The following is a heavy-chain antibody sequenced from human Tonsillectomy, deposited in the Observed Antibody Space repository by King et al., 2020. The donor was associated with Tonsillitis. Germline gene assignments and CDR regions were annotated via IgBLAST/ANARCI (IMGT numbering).Heavy chain of an antibody. J-gene: IGHJ4*02. D-gene: IGHD3-9*01. V-gene: IGHV3-30*18. Sequence: VQLVESGGGVVQPGRSLRLSCAASGFTFSNYGMHWVRQAPGKGLEWVAVISYDGSNKYYADSVKGRFTISRDNSKNTLYLQMNCLRAEDTAVYYCANRASPSMTGTGFDYWGQGTLVTVSS. CDR1: GFTFSNYG. CDR3: ANRASPSMTGTGFDY. CDR2: ISYDGSNK.